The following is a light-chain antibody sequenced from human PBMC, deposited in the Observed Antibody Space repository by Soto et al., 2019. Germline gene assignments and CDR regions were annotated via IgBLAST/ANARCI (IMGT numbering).Light chain of an antibody. CDR1: SSNIGAGYD. V-gene: IGLV1-40*01. J-gene: IGLJ3*02. CDR3: QSYDSSLSGWV. Sequence: VLTQPPSVSGAPGQRVTISCTGSSSNIGAGYDVHWYQQLPGTAPKLLISGNSNRPSGVPDRFSGSKSGTSASLAITGLQAEDEADYYCQSYDSSLSGWVFGGGTQLTVL. CDR2: GNS.